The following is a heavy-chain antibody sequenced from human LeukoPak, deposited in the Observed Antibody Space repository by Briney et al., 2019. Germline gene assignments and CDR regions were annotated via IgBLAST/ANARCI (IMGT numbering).Heavy chain of an antibody. J-gene: IGHJ4*02. V-gene: IGHV3-74*01. CDR1: GFTFSSYW. D-gene: IGHD3-22*01. Sequence: GGSLRLSCAASGFTFSSYWMHWVRQAPGKGLLWVSRINSDGSSTSYADSVKGRFTISRDNAKNTLYLQMNSLRAEDTAVYYCARIDSRGSTWDYWGQGTLVTVSS. CDR2: INSDGSST. CDR3: ARIDSRGSTWDY.